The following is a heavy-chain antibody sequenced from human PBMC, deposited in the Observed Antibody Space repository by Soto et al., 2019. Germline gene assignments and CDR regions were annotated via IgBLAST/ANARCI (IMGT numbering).Heavy chain of an antibody. D-gene: IGHD3-22*01. J-gene: IGHJ4*02. V-gene: IGHV4-30-2*01. CDR3: ARAPARYYYDSSGYYYGGYFDY. CDR2: IYHSGST. CDR1: GGSISSGGYS. Sequence: SETLSLTCAVSGGSISSGGYSWSWIRQPPGKGLEWIGYIYHSGSTYYNPSLKSRVTISVDRSKNQFSLKLSSVTAADTAVYYCARAPARYYYDSSGYYYGGYFDYWGEGTLVTVSS.